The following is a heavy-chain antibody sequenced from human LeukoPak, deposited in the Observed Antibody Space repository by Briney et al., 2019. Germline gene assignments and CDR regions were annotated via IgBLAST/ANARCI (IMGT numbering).Heavy chain of an antibody. CDR1: GGSISSYY. CDR2: IYYSGST. D-gene: IGHD5-24*01. CDR3: ARVKYRRDGYND. V-gene: IGHV4-59*01. J-gene: IGHJ4*02. Sequence: SETLSLTCTVSGGSISSYYWSWIRQPPGKGLEWIGYIYYSGSTNYNPSLKSRVTISVDTSKNQFSLKLSSVTAADTAVYYCARVKYRRDGYNDWGQGTLVTVSS.